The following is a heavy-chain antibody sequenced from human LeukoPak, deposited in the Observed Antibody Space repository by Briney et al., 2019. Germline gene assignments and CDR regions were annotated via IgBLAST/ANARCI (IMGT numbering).Heavy chain of an antibody. CDR3: ARHWTAITMIVSPPSYYYGMDV. D-gene: IGHD3-22*01. V-gene: IGHV4-61*05. Sequence: PSETLSLTCTVSGGSISSSSYYWGWIRQPPGKGLEWIGYIYYSGSTNYNPSLKSRVTISVDTSKNQFSLKLSSVTAADTAVYYCARHWTAITMIVSPPSYYYGMDVWGQGTTVTVSS. J-gene: IGHJ6*02. CDR1: GGSISSSSYY. CDR2: IYYSGST.